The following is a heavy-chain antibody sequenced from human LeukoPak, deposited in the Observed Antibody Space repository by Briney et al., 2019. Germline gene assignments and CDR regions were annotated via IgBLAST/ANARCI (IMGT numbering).Heavy chain of an antibody. CDR3: ARLIGATDYYYYGMDV. D-gene: IGHD1-26*01. Sequence: KPSETLSLTCTVSGGSISSSSYYWGWIRQPPGKGLEWIGSIYYSGSTYYNPSLKSRVTISVDTSKNQFSLKLSSVTAADTAVYYCARLIGATDYYYYGMDVWGQGTTVTVSS. CDR1: GGSISSSSYY. V-gene: IGHV4-39*01. J-gene: IGHJ6*02. CDR2: IYYSGST.